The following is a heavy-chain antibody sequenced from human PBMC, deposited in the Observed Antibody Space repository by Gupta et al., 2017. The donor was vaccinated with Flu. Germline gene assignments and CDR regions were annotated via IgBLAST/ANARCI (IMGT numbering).Heavy chain of an antibody. V-gene: IGHV4-39*01. D-gene: IGHD2-2*01. CDR3: AGGVGYAAFDF. CDR2: TYFSGTT. CDR1: SFSASNYY. J-gene: IGHJ4*02. Sequence: SFSASNYYLALFRQPPGKGLDWIGPTYFSGTTYYNPSLRSRATMSLYTSRNQFSLKVRSVTAADTAVYYCAGGVGYAAFDFWGQGSLVTVSS.